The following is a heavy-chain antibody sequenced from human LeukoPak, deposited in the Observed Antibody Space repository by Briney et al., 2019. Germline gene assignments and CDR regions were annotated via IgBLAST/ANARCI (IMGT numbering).Heavy chain of an antibody. CDR2: IFGSGGSP. CDR1: GFTFGSFA. CDR3: GKTTAGHSSGQKPAWPVDY. J-gene: IGHJ4*02. D-gene: IGHD6-19*01. Sequence: GGSLRLSCEASGFTFGSFAMYWVRQAPGKGLDWIAGIFGSGGSPHYADSVKGRFTISRDNSKNTVYLQINSLRAEDTAVYYCGKTTAGHSSGQKPAWPVDYWGQGTLVTVSS. V-gene: IGHV3-23*01.